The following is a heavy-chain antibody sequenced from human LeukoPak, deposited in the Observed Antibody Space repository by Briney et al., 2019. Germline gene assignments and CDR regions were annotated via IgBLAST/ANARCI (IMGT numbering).Heavy chain of an antibody. Sequence: GGSLRLSCAASGFTFSTYAKTWVRQAPGKGLEWVSLISRGGDVTYYADSVKGRFTISRDNAENSLYLQMNSLRAEDTAVYYCARVPYGSGSYYLDYWGQGTLVTVSS. CDR3: ARVPYGSGSYYLDY. J-gene: IGHJ4*02. D-gene: IGHD3-10*01. V-gene: IGHV3-23*01. CDR2: ISRGGDVT. CDR1: GFTFSTYA.